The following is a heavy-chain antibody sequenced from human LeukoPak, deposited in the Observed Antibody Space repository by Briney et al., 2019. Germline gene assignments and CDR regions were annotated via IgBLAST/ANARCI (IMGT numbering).Heavy chain of an antibody. Sequence: PGGSLRLSCAASGFTFSSYGMHWVRQAPGKGLEWVTFIRYDGSNKYYADSVKGRFTISRDNSKNTLNLHMNSLRAEDTAVYYCAKGGEQVTWNFPNWGQGTLVTVSS. V-gene: IGHV3-30*02. D-gene: IGHD1-7*01. CDR2: IRYDGSNK. CDR1: GFTFSSYG. CDR3: AKGGEQVTWNFPN. J-gene: IGHJ1*01.